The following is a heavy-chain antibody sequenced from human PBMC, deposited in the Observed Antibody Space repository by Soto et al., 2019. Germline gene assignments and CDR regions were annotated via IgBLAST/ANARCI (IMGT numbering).Heavy chain of an antibody. V-gene: IGHV1-2*02. CDR1: GYTFTGYY. D-gene: IGHD6-6*01. CDR2: INPNSGGT. Sequence: QVQLVQSGAEVKKPGASVKVSCKASGYTFTGYYMHWVRQAPGQGLEWMGWINPNSGGTNYAQKFQGRVTMTRDTSISTAYMELSRLRSDDTAVYYCARDGQLVGCVTTYYYGMDVWGQGTTVTVSS. J-gene: IGHJ6*02. CDR3: ARDGQLVGCVTTYYYGMDV.